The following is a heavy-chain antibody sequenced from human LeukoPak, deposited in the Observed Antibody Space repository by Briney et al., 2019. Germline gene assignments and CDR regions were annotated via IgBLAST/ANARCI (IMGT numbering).Heavy chain of an antibody. CDR3: TSTGAYYFDY. V-gene: IGHV4-34*01. CDR1: GGSFSGYY. CDR2: IYYSGST. J-gene: IGHJ4*02. Sequence: KPSETLSLTCAVYGGSFSGYYWSWIRQPPGKGLEWIGSIYYSGSTYYNPSLKSRVTISVDTSKNQFSLKLSSVTAADTAVYYCTSTGAYYFDYWGQGTLVTVSS.